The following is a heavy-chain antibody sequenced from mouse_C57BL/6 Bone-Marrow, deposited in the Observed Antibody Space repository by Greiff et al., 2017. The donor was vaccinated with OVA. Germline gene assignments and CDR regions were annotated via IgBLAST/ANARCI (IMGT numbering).Heavy chain of an antibody. J-gene: IGHJ4*01. Sequence: EVQLVESGAELVRPGASVKLSCTASGFNIKDYYMHWVKQRPEQGLEWIGRIDPEDGDTEYAPKFQGKATMTADTSSNTAYLQLSSLTSEDTAVYYCTAIYYDYDEGGYYAMDYWGQGTSVTVSS. D-gene: IGHD2-4*01. V-gene: IGHV14-1*01. CDR1: GFNIKDYY. CDR2: IDPEDGDT. CDR3: TAIYYDYDEGGYYAMDY.